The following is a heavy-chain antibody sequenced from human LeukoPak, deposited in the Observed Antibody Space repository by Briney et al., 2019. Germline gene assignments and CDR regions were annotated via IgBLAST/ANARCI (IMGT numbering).Heavy chain of an antibody. V-gene: IGHV3-30*18. CDR1: GFTFSSYG. Sequence: GRSLRLSCAASGFTFSSYGMHWVRQAPGKGLEWVAVISYDGSNKYYADSVKGRFTISRDNSKNTLYLQMNSLRAEDTAVYYCAKEKHPYYCDSPSYFDYWGQGTLVTVSS. J-gene: IGHJ4*02. CDR2: ISYDGSNK. CDR3: AKEKHPYYCDSPSYFDY. D-gene: IGHD3-22*01.